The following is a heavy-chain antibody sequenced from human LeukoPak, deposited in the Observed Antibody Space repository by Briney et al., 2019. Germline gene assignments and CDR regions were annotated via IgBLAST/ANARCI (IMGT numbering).Heavy chain of an antibody. CDR3: ARVVGGWYSYGMDV. CDR1: GGSLSGYY. V-gene: IGHV4-34*01. CDR2: INHSGST. J-gene: IGHJ6*02. D-gene: IGHD6-19*01. Sequence: SETLSLTCAVYGGSLSGYYWSWIRQPPGKGLEWIGEINHSGSTNYNPSLKSRVTISVDTSKNQFSLKLSSVTAADTAVYYCARVVGGWYSYGMDVWGQGTTVTVSS.